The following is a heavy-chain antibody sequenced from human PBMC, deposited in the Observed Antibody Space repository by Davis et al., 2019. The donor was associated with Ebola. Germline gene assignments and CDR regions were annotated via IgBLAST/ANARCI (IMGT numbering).Heavy chain of an antibody. J-gene: IGHJ4*02. V-gene: IGHV3-73*01. Sequence: GESLKISCAASGFTFSGSAMHWVRQASGKGLEWVGRIRNKANSYATAYAASVKGRFTISRDDSKNTAYLQMNSLKTEDTAVYYCTSASGSYDYWGQGTLVTVSS. CDR3: TSASGSYDY. CDR2: IRNKANSYAT. CDR1: GFTFSGSA. D-gene: IGHD1-26*01.